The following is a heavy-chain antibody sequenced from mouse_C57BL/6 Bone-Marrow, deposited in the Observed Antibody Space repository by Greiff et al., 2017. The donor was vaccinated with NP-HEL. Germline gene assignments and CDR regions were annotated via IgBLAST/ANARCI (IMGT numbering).Heavy chain of an antibody. CDR2: ISSGGSYT. CDR1: GFTFSSYG. CDR3: ASPYDYDVAWFAY. D-gene: IGHD2-4*01. J-gene: IGHJ3*01. V-gene: IGHV5-6*01. Sequence: EVKLVESGGDLVKPGGSLKLSCAASGFTFSSYGMSWVRQTPDMRLEWVATISSGGSYTYYPDSVKGRFTISRDNAKNTLYLQMSSLKSEDTAMYYCASPYDYDVAWFAYWGQGTLVTVSA.